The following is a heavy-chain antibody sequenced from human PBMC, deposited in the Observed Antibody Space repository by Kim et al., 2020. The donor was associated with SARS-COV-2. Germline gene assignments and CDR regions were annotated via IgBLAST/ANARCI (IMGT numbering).Heavy chain of an antibody. J-gene: IGHJ4*02. V-gene: IGHV3-30*18. CDR1: GFTFSDYG. Sequence: GGSLRLSCAASGFTFSDYGMHWVRQAPGRGLEWVAIISNAGNNKYYVDSVKGRFTISRDNSKNTVYLHMNSLRAEDTAVYYCAKDGEFGYGDYVGFFDNWGQGTLFTVSS. CDR2: ISNAGNNK. D-gene: IGHD5-12*01. CDR3: AKDGEFGYGDYVGFFDN.